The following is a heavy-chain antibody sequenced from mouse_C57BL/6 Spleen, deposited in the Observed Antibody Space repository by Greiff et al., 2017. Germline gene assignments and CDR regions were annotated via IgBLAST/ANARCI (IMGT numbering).Heavy chain of an antibody. CDR1: GFTFSSYA. CDR3: ARVGGYHYFDY. Sequence: EVMLVESGGGLVKPGGSLKLSCAASGFTFSSYAMSWVRQTPEKRLEWVATISDGGSYTYYPDNVKGRFTISRDNAKNNLYLQMSHLKSEDTAMYYCARVGGYHYFDYRRQGTTRPVSS. J-gene: IGHJ2*01. D-gene: IGHD3-1*01. V-gene: IGHV5-4*03. CDR2: ISDGGSYT.